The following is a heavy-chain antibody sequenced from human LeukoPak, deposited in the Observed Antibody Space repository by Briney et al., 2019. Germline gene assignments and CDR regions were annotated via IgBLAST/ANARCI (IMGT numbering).Heavy chain of an antibody. D-gene: IGHD6-19*01. CDR1: GFTFKKYR. CDR2: ISGSGGSK. CDR3: AKDSEQWLVGFYFDY. J-gene: IGHJ4*02. Sequence: GGTLRLSCAASGFTFKKYRMRSVRETPGKGLEWVSSISGSGGSKYYADSVKGRFTISRDNSKNTLYLQMNSLRAEDTAVYYCAKDSEQWLVGFYFDYWGQGTLVTVSS. V-gene: IGHV3-23*01.